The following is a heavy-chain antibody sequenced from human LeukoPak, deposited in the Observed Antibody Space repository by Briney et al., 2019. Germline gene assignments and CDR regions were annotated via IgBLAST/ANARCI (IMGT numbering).Heavy chain of an antibody. CDR2: VSGSGERT. CDR3: VSQSYSGSDNYYFHY. Sequence: QPGGSLSLSCVTSGCMFSGNAMSWVRQGPGQGLGWVSIVSGSGERTYYTDSVKGRFTVSRDNSKNTLYLQMKSLRAEDTAVYYCVSQSYSGSDNYYFHYWGQGTLVAVSS. D-gene: IGHD1-26*01. CDR1: GCMFSGNA. J-gene: IGHJ4*02. V-gene: IGHV3-23*01.